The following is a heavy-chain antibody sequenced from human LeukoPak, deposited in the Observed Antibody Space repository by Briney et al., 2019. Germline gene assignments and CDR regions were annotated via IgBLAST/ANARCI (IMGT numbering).Heavy chain of an antibody. J-gene: IGHJ6*03. CDR2: ISSSSSYI. CDR3: ARGLSHIAARRPDYYYYYMDV. V-gene: IGHV3-21*01. CDR1: GFTFSSYN. D-gene: IGHD6-6*01. Sequence: GGSLRLSCAASGFTFSSYNMNWVRQAPGKGLEWVSSISSSSSYIYYADSVRGRFSISRDNAKNSPYLQMSSLRAEDTAVYYCARGLSHIAARRPDYYYYYMDVWGKGTTVTVSS.